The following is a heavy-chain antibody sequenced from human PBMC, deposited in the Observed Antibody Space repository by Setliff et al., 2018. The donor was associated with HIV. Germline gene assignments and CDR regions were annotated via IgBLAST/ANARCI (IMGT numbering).Heavy chain of an antibody. CDR1: GGTFSSYA. CDR3: ARDHDSSAYTYFDY. Sequence: SVKVSCKASGGTFSSYAISWVRQAPGQGLEWMGGIIPIFGTANYAQKFQGRVTITTDESTSTAYMELRSLRSEDTAVYYCARDHDSSAYTYFDYWGQGTLVTVSS. V-gene: IGHV1-69*05. J-gene: IGHJ4*02. D-gene: IGHD3-22*01. CDR2: IIPIFGTA.